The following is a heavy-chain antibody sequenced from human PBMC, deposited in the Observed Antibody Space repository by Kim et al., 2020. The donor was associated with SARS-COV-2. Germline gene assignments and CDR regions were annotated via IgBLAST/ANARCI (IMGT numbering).Heavy chain of an antibody. V-gene: IGHV4-39*01. CDR3: ATYVTSTANFDY. CDR1: GGSITSSSYY. J-gene: IGHJ4*02. CDR2: IYYSGNT. D-gene: IGHD5-18*01. Sequence: SETLSLICAVSGGSITSSSYYWAWIRQPPGKGLEWIGSIYYSGNTYYNQSLKSRVTISVDTSKNQFSLKLSSVTAADTAVYSCATYVTSTANFDYWGRGTLVTVSS.